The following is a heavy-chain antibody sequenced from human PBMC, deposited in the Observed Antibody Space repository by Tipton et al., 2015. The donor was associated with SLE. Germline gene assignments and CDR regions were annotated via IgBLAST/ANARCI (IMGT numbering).Heavy chain of an antibody. CDR1: GGSISRGSYY. J-gene: IGHJ5*02. D-gene: IGHD3-3*01. CDR2: IYTSGST. CDR3: ARDDFWSGREWFDP. V-gene: IGHV4-61*02. Sequence: TLSLTCTVSGGSISRGSYYWSWIRQPAGKGLEWIGCIYTSGSTNYNPSLKSRVTISVDTSKNQFSLKLISVTAADTAVYYCARDDFWSGREWFDPWGQGTLVTVSS.